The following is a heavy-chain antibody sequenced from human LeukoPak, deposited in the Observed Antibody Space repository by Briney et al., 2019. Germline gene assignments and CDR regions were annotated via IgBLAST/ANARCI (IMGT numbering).Heavy chain of an antibody. Sequence: ASVKVSCKASGYTFTSYGISWVRQAPGQGLEWMGWISAYNGNTNYAQKLQGRVTMTTDTSTSTAYMELRSLRSDDTAVYYCARETDRRIAAHIDYWGQGTLVTVSS. V-gene: IGHV1-18*01. CDR3: ARETDRRIAAHIDY. D-gene: IGHD6-6*01. CDR2: ISAYNGNT. CDR1: GYTFTSYG. J-gene: IGHJ4*02.